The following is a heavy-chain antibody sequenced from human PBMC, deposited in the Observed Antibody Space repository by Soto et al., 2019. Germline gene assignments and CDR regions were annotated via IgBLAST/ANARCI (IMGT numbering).Heavy chain of an antibody. CDR2: IIPIFGTA. J-gene: IGHJ6*02. CDR1: GGTFSSYA. CDR3: ARGAAYDGYYYYYGMDV. D-gene: IGHD5-12*01. V-gene: IGHV1-69*13. Sequence: ASVKVSCKASGGTFSSYAISWVRQAPGQGLEWMGGIIPIFGTANYAQKFQGRVTITADESTSTAYMELSSLRSEDTAVYYCARGAAYDGYYYYYGMDVWGQGTTVTVSS.